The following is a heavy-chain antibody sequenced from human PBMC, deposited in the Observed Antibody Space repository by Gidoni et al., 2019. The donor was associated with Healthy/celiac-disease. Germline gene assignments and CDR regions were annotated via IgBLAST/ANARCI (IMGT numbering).Heavy chain of an antibody. V-gene: IGHV4-30-2*01. CDR2: IYHSGRT. CDR1: GGSISSGGYS. CDR3: ARAGGLWSGYSHDAFDI. Sequence: QLQLQESGSGLVKPSQTLSLTCAVSGGSISSGGYSWSWIRQPPGKGLEWIGYIYHSGRTYYNPSLKSRVTISVDRSKNQFSLKLSSVTAADTAVYYCARAGGLWSGYSHDAFDIWGQGTMVTVSS. J-gene: IGHJ3*02. D-gene: IGHD3-3*01.